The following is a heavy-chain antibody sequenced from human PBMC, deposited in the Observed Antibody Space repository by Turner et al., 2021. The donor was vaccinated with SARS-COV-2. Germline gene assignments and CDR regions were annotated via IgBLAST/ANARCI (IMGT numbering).Heavy chain of an antibody. Sequence: EVQLLESGGGLVQPGGSLRPPCAASGFTFSSYAMSWVRQARGKGLEWVSASSGSGGSTYYADSVKGRFTISRDNSKNTLYMQMNSLRAEDTAVYYCARDDLDPDYGFHFDYWGQGTLVTVSS. CDR1: GFTFSSYA. CDR3: ARDDLDPDYGFHFDY. CDR2: SSGSGGST. J-gene: IGHJ4*02. V-gene: IGHV3-23*01. D-gene: IGHD4-17*01.